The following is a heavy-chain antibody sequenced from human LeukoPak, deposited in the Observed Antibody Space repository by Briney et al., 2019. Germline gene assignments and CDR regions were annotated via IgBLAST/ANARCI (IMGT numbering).Heavy chain of an antibody. V-gene: IGHV3-23*01. CDR1: GFTFSYYV. Sequence: GGSPRLSCEASGFTFSYYVMNWVRQAPGKGLEWVSAISGSGGRRYYADSVKGRFTISRDNSRNTLFLQMNGLRAEDTAVYYCAREGSRGYGSGSCGYWGQGTLVTVSS. CDR2: ISGSGGRR. CDR3: AREGSRGYGSGSCGY. J-gene: IGHJ4*02. D-gene: IGHD3-10*01.